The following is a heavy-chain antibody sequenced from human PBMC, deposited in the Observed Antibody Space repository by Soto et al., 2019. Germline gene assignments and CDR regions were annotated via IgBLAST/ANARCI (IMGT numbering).Heavy chain of an antibody. CDR3: TRSAYMDV. CDR1: GFTFSSYN. CDR2: ISGSSSTI. J-gene: IGHJ6*03. V-gene: IGHV3-48*01. Sequence: PGGSLRLSCAASGFTFSSYNMNWVRQAPGKGLEWVSYISGSSSTIYYADSVKGRFTISRDNAKNSLYLQMNSLRAEDTAVYYATRSAYMDVWGKGTTVTVSS. D-gene: IGHD2-2*01.